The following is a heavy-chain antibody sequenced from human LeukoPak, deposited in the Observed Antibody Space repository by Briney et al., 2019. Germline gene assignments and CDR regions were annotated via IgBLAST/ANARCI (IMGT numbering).Heavy chain of an antibody. CDR1: GGTFISYA. CDR2: IVPIFGTA. V-gene: IGHV1-69*05. D-gene: IGHD4-17*01. CDR3: ARDRPPTVTPFLWAFAI. Sequence: SVKVSCKASGGTFISYAISWVRQAPGQGLEWMGRIVPIFGTANYAQKFQGRVTITTDESTSTAYMELSSLRSEDTAVYYCARDRPPTVTPFLWAFAIWGHGTIVTVSS. J-gene: IGHJ3*02.